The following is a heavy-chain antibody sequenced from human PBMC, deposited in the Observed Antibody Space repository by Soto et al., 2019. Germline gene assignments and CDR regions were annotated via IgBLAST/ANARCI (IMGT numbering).Heavy chain of an antibody. CDR1: GGSISSGDYY. J-gene: IGHJ3*02. CDR3: ARGPREPDYYDSSGQTPNDAFDI. V-gene: IGHV4-30-4*01. CDR2: IYYSGST. D-gene: IGHD3-22*01. Sequence: LSLTCTVSGGSISSGDYYWSWIRQPPGKGLEWIGYIYYSGSTYYNPSLKSRVTISVDTSKNQFSLKLSSVTAADTAVYYCARGPREPDYYDSSGQTPNDAFDIWGQGTMVTVSS.